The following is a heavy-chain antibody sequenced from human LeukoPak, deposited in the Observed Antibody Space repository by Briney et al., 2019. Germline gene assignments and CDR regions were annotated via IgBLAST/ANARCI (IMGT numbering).Heavy chain of an antibody. CDR1: GFTFRTYA. CDR3: AKDQPPGSRYLRLFDY. Sequence: GGSLRLSCAASGFTFRTYAMNWVRQAPGKGLEWVAVISDDGSNKYYAESVKGQFTISRDNSKNTLYLQMNSLRAEDTAVYYCAKDQPPGSRYLRLFDYWGQGTLVTVSS. D-gene: IGHD6-25*01. J-gene: IGHJ4*02. CDR2: ISDDGSNK. V-gene: IGHV3-30*04.